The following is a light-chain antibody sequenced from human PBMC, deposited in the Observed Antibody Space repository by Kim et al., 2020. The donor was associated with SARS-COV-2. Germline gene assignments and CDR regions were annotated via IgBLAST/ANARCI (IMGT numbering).Light chain of an antibody. V-gene: IGKV1-39*01. CDR1: QSISKY. J-gene: IGKJ4*01. CDR2: AAS. CDR3: QQSSSTPLA. Sequence: DIQMTQSPSSLSASVGDRVTITCRASQSISKYLNWYQQKPRKAPKLLIHAASSLQRGVPSRFSGSGSGTDFTLTISSLQPEDFATYYCQQSSSTPLAFGGGTKVDIK.